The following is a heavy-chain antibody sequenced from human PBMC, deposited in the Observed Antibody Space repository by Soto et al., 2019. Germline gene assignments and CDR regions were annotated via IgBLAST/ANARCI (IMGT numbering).Heavy chain of an antibody. CDR2: ISYDGSNK. CDR1: GFTFSSYG. V-gene: IGHV3-30*18. CDR3: AKGGGSSWYRRYYYYGMDV. J-gene: IGHJ6*02. D-gene: IGHD6-13*01. Sequence: GGSLRLSCAASGFTFSSYGMHWVRQAPGKGLEWVAVISYDGSNKYYADSVKGRFTISRDNSKNTLYLQMNSLRAEDTAVYYCAKGGGSSWYRRYYYYGMDVWGQGTTVTVS.